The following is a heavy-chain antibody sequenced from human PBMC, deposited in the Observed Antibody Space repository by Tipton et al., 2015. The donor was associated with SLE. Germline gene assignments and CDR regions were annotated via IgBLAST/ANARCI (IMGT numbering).Heavy chain of an antibody. Sequence: GSLRLSCAASGFTFSSYWMNWVRQAPGKGLEWVANIKQDGSEKYYLDSVKGRFTISRDNAENSLYLQMNSLRVEDTAVYYCAKGGAYCGGDCYPEYFQHWGQGTLVTVSS. CDR3: AKGGAYCGGDCYPEYFQH. CDR1: GFTFSSYW. CDR2: IKQDGSEK. V-gene: IGHV3-7*01. J-gene: IGHJ1*01. D-gene: IGHD2-21*02.